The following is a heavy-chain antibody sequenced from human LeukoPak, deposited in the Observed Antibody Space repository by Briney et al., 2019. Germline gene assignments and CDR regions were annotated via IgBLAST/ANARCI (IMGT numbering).Heavy chain of an antibody. CDR3: ARGRPIAGAVLNLDY. CDR2: INHSGST. CDR1: GGSFSGYY. V-gene: IGHV4-34*01. D-gene: IGHD6-13*01. Sequence: SETLSLTCAVYGGSFSGYYWSWIRQPPGKGLEWSGEINHSGSTNYNPSLKSRVTISVDTSKNQFSLKLSSVTAADTAVYYCARGRPIAGAVLNLDYWGQGTLVTVSS. J-gene: IGHJ4*02.